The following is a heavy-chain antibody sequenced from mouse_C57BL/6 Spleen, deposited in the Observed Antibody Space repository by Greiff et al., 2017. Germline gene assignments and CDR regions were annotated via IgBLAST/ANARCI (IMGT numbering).Heavy chain of an antibody. CDR3: ARGDLTETLFDY. Sequence: VQLQQSGAELMKPGASVKLSCKASGYTFTGYWIEWVKQRPGHGLEWIGEIFPGSGSTNYNEKFKGKATLPADTSSNAASLHLSNLTTDDSAIYYGARGDLTETLFDYWGQGTTLTVSS. V-gene: IGHV1-9*01. CDR1: GYTFTGYW. J-gene: IGHJ2*01. D-gene: IGHD4-1*01. CDR2: IFPGSGST.